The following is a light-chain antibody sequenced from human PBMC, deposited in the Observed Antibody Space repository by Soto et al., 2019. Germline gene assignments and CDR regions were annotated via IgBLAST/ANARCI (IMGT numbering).Light chain of an antibody. Sequence: DIQMTQSPSSLSASVGDRVTITCRASQSISSYLNWYQQKPGKAPKLLIYAASSLQSGVPSRFSGSGSGTDFTLTISSLQPEDFATYYCQQGYSIPWTFGQGTKVEI. CDR3: QQGYSIPWT. CDR2: AAS. J-gene: IGKJ1*01. CDR1: QSISSY. V-gene: IGKV1-39*01.